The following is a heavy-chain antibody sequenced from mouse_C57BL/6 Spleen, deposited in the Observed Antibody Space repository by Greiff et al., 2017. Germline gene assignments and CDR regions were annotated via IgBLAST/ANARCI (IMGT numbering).Heavy chain of an antibody. CDR1: GFTFSDYG. V-gene: IGHV5-17*01. J-gene: IGHJ2*01. CDR2: ISSGSSTI. Sequence: EVKLEEPGGGLVKPGGSLKLSCAASGFTFSDYGMHWVRQAPEKGLEWVAYISSGSSTIYYEDTVKGRFTFSRDNAKNTLFLQMTSLSSEYTAMYCCAGDYDDPPFDYWGQGTTLTVSS. CDR3: AGDYDDPPFDY. D-gene: IGHD2-4*01.